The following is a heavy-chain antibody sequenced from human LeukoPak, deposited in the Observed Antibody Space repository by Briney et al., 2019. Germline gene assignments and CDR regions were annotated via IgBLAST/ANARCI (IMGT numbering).Heavy chain of an antibody. CDR3: ARDRYSSGWVDY. CDR2: IYYSGST. Sequence: SETLSLTCTVSGGSISSYYWSWIRQPPGKGLEWIGYIYYSGSTNYNPSLKSRVTISVDTSKNQFSLKLSSVTAADTAVYYCARDRYSSGWVDYWGQGTLVTVSS. J-gene: IGHJ4*02. D-gene: IGHD6-19*01. V-gene: IGHV4-59*01. CDR1: GGSISSYY.